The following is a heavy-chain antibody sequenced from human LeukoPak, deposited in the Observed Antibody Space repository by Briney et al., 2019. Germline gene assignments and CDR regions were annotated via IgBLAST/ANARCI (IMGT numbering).Heavy chain of an antibody. V-gene: IGHV4-39*01. CDR2: IYYSGTT. Sequence: SETLSLTCTVSGGSISSSGYYSGWIRQPPGTGLEFFGIIYYSGTTYYNPSLKSRITISVDTSKSQFSLRLSSVTAADTAVYYCARLGCSGGDCYLDFWGQGTLVTVSS. CDR1: GGSISSSGYY. D-gene: IGHD2-21*02. CDR3: ARLGCSGGDCYLDF. J-gene: IGHJ4*02.